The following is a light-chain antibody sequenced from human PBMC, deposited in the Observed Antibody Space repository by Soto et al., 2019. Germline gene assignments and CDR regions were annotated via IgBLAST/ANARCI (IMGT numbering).Light chain of an antibody. Sequence: QSVLTQPASVSGSPGQSITVSCTGTSSDIGGYNYVSWYQHHPGTAPQLIIYEVNLRPSGVSDRFSASKSGDTASLTISGLQDGDEADYYCCSYSTGNTHNYVFGTGTKVTVL. V-gene: IGLV2-14*01. CDR2: EVN. J-gene: IGLJ1*01. CDR1: SSDIGGYNY. CDR3: CSYSTGNTHNYV.